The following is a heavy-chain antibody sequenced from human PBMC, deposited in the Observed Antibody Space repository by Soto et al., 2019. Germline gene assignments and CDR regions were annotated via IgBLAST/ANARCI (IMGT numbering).Heavy chain of an antibody. CDR1: GYTFSTSG. Sequence: ASVKVSCKASGYTFSTSGITWVRQAPGQGLEWMGWISDHNGDTKYAQKLQGRVTMTTDTSTSTAYMELRSLRSDDTAIYYCARCGNWNYASHYWGQGTLVTVSS. J-gene: IGHJ4*02. CDR3: ARCGNWNYASHY. CDR2: ISDHNGDT. V-gene: IGHV1-18*01. D-gene: IGHD1-7*01.